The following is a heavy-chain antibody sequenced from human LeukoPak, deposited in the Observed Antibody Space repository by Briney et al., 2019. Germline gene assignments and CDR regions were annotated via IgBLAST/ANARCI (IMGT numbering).Heavy chain of an antibody. CDR3: AKDINDSSGAPDY. D-gene: IGHD3-22*01. CDR2: ISWNGGSI. J-gene: IGHJ4*02. Sequence: GGSLRLSCAASGFTFDDYAMHWVRQAPGKGLEWVSGISWNGGSIGYADSVKGRFTISRDNAKNSLYLQMNSLRAEDTALYYCAKDINDSSGAPDYWGQGTLVTVSS. V-gene: IGHV3-9*01. CDR1: GFTFDDYA.